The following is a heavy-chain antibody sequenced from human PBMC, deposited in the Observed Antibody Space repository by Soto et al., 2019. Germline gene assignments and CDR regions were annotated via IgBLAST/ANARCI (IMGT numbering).Heavy chain of an antibody. CDR3: VRQGIGSLHGLVDV. Sequence: QVQLQQSGPGLVKPSETLSLTCTVSSGPSSSHNWGWIRQSPGRGLEWIGYVYNTGGTSYNPSLKSRVTISADTSANNISPTLSFVTAADTAIYYCVRQGIGSLHGLVDVGGQGTTVSVSS. J-gene: IGHJ6*02. D-gene: IGHD1-26*01. V-gene: IGHV4-59*08. CDR1: SGPSSSHN. CDR2: VYNTGGT.